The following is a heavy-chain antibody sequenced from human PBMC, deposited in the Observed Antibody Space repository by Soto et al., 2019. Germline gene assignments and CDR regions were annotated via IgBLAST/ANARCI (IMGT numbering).Heavy chain of an antibody. D-gene: IGHD5-18*01. Sequence: SETLSLTCTVSGGSVSSGSYYWSWIRQPPGKGLEWIGFIYYSGSTNYNPSLKSRVTISVDTSKNQFSLKLSSVTAADTAVYYCARRWIHAFDIWGQGTMVT. J-gene: IGHJ3*02. V-gene: IGHV4-61*01. CDR2: IYYSGST. CDR1: GGSVSSGSYY. CDR3: ARRWIHAFDI.